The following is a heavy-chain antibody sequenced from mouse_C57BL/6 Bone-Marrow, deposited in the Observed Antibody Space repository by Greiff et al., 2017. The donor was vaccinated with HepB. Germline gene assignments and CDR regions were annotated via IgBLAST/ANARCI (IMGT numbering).Heavy chain of an antibody. J-gene: IGHJ4*01. Sequence: VVKPGASVKISCKASGYTFTDYYMNWVKQSHGKSLEWIGDINPNNGGTSYNQKFKGKATLTVDKSSSTAYMELRSLTSEDSAVYYCARGVRYYYYAMDYWGQGTSVTVSS. CDR1: GYTFTDYY. CDR3: ARGVRYYYYAMDY. V-gene: IGHV1-26*01. CDR2: INPNNGGT. D-gene: IGHD1-1*01.